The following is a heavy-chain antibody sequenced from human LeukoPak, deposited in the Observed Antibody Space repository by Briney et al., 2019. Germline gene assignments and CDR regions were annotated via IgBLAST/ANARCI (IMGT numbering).Heavy chain of an antibody. Sequence: ASVKVSCKASGYTFTSYGISWVRQAPGQGLEWMGWTSAYNGNTNYAQKLQGRVTMTTDTSTSTAHMELRSLRSDDTAVYYCARGRYYYDSSGLIDYWGQGTLVTVSS. CDR3: ARGRYYYDSSGLIDY. CDR1: GYTFTSYG. J-gene: IGHJ4*02. V-gene: IGHV1-18*01. D-gene: IGHD3-22*01. CDR2: TSAYNGNT.